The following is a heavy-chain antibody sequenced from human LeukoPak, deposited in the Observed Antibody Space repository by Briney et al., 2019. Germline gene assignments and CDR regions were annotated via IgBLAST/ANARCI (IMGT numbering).Heavy chain of an antibody. CDR1: GYTFTGYY. D-gene: IGHD3-16*02. CDR3: ARDPGFGGVIVDAFDI. CDR2: INPNSGGT. Sequence: ASVKVSCKASGYTFTGYYMHWVRQAPGQGLEWMGWINPNSGGTNYAQKFQGRVTMTRDTSISTAYMELSRLRSDDTAVYYCARDPGFGGVIVDAFDIWGQWTMVTVSS. V-gene: IGHV1-2*02. J-gene: IGHJ3*02.